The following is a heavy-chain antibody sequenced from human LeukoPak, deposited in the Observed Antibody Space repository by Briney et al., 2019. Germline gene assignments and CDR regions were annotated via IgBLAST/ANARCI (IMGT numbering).Heavy chain of an antibody. V-gene: IGHV4-59*01. Sequence: SETLSLTCTVSGGSISSYYWSWIRQPPGKGLEWIGYIYYSGSTNYNPSLKSRVTISVDTSKNQFSLKLSSVTAADTAVYYCAREYFYYDSSGPIRYFDYWGQGTLVTVSS. CDR2: IYYSGST. J-gene: IGHJ4*02. CDR1: GGSISSYY. D-gene: IGHD3-22*01. CDR3: AREYFYYDSSGPIRYFDY.